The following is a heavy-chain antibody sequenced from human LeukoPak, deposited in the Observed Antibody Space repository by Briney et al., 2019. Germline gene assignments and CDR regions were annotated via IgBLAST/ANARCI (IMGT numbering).Heavy chain of an antibody. J-gene: IGHJ4*02. D-gene: IGHD6-19*01. Sequence: SVKVSCTASGYTFTSYGISWVRQAPGQGLEWMGGIIPIFGTANYAQKFQGRVTITADESTSTAYMELSSLRSEDTAVYYCARSPPGIAVAGTLWFDYWGQGTLVTVSS. CDR3: ARSPPGIAVAGTLWFDY. V-gene: IGHV1-69*13. CDR2: IIPIFGTA. CDR1: GYTFTSYG.